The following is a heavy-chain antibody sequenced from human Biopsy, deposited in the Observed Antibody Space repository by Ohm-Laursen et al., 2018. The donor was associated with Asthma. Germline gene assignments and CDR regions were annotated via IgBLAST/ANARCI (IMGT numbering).Heavy chain of an antibody. Sequence: SDTLSLTCTVSGGSISSYYWSWIRQPPGKGLEWIGYISYGGKTSYNPSLKNRVTISRDTSKNQFSLRLTSVTAADTAVYFCARRITIFGVVQKDHGMDAWGQGTTVIVSS. D-gene: IGHD3-3*01. CDR2: ISYGGKT. CDR1: GGSISSYY. CDR3: ARRITIFGVVQKDHGMDA. J-gene: IGHJ6*02. V-gene: IGHV4-59*04.